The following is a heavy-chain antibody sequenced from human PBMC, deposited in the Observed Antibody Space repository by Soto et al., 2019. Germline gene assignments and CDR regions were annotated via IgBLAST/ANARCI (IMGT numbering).Heavy chain of an antibody. J-gene: IGHJ4*02. Sequence: QVQLVESGGGVVQPGRSLRLSCAASGFTFSSYGMHWVRQAPGKGLEWVAVISYDGSYKYYADSVKGRFTISRDNSKNSLYLQMNSLRAEDTAVYYCAKWNGGFDYWGQGTLVTVSS. CDR2: ISYDGSYK. CDR3: AKWNGGFDY. V-gene: IGHV3-30*18. CDR1: GFTFSSYG. D-gene: IGHD3-16*01.